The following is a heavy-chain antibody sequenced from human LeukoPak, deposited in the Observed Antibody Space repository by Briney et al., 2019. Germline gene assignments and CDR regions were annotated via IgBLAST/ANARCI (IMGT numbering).Heavy chain of an antibody. J-gene: IGHJ6*02. D-gene: IGHD2-15*01. CDR2: IWYDGSNK. Sequence: GGSLRLSCAASGFSFSNHGIHWVRQAPGKGLEWVSLIWYDGSNKYYADSVKGRFTISRDDSKNTVYLQMNSLRAEDTSVYYCARDGENCSAGCTSHSYSYGLDVWGQGTTVTVSS. CDR3: ARDGENCSAGCTSHSYSYGLDV. CDR1: GFSFSNHG. V-gene: IGHV3-33*01.